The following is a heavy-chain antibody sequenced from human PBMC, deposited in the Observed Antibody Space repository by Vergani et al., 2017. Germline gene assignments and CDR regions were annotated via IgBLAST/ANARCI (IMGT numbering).Heavy chain of an antibody. D-gene: IGHD3-3*01. V-gene: IGHV1-69-2*01. CDR2: VDPEDGET. CDR1: GYTFTDYY. J-gene: IGHJ5*02. Sequence: EVQLVQSGAEVKKPGATVKISCKVSGYTFTDYYMHWVQQAPGKGLEWMGLVDPEDGETIYAEKFQGRVTITADTSTDTAYMELRSLRSDDTAVYYCARVRFLEWLLRGWFDPWGQGTLVTVSS. CDR3: ARVRFLEWLLRGWFDP.